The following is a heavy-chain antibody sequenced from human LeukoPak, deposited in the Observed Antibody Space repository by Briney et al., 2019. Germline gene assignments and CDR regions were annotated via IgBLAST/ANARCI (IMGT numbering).Heavy chain of an antibody. D-gene: IGHD3-10*01. CDR2: ITPIFGTP. CDR1: GGTFSSYA. CDR3: ARGGGGVMVRGVINYYYMDV. Sequence: ASVKVSCKASGGTFSSYAISWVRQAPGQGLEWMGGITPIFGTPNYAQKFQGRVTITADESTSTAYMELSSLRSEDTAVYYCARGGGGVMVRGVINYYYMDVWGKGTTVTVSS. V-gene: IGHV1-69*13. J-gene: IGHJ6*03.